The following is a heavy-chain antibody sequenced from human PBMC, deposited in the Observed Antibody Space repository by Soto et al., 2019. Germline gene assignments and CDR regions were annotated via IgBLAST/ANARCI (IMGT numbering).Heavy chain of an antibody. CDR1: GYTFTRYG. Sequence: QVQLVQSGAEVKKPGASVKVSCKASGYTFTRYGISWVQQAPGQGLEWMGWISAYNGNTKYAQKLQGRVTMTTDTSTSTADMELRSLRSDDTSVYYCAREPNYFDYLGQGTLVTVSS. CDR3: AREPNYFDY. V-gene: IGHV1-18*01. CDR2: ISAYNGNT. J-gene: IGHJ4*02.